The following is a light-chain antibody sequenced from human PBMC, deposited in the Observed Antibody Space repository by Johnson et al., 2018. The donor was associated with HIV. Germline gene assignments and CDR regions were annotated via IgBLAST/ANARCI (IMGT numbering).Light chain of an antibody. CDR1: SSNIGNNY. J-gene: IGLJ1*01. CDR3: GTWNSSLSAHDYV. CDR2: ENN. V-gene: IGLV1-51*01. Sequence: QSVLTQPPSVSAAPGQKVNISCSGSSSNIGNNYVSWYQQLLGTAPKVLIYENNKRPSGVPDRFSDSKSGTSATLGITGLQTGDEADYYCGTWNSSLSAHDYVFGTGTKVTVL.